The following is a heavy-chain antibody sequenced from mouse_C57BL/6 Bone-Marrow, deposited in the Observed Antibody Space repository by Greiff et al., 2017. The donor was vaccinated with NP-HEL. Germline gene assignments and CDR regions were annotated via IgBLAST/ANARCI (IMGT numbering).Heavy chain of an antibody. CDR3: ARGGGGLGRGWFAY. Sequence: VQLKESGPGMVKPSQSLSLTCTVTGYSITSGYDWHWIRHFPGNKLEWMGYISYSGSTNYNPSLKSRISITHVTSKNHFFLKLNSVTTEDTATYYCARGGGGLGRGWFAYWGQGTLVTVSA. CDR2: ISYSGST. D-gene: IGHD4-1*01. J-gene: IGHJ3*01. CDR1: GYSITSGYD. V-gene: IGHV3-1*01.